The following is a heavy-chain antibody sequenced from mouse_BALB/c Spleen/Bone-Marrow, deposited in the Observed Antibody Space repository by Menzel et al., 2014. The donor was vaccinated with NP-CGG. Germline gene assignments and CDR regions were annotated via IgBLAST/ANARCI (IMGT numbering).Heavy chain of an antibody. CDR1: GFNIKDTY. D-gene: IGHD1-2*01. CDR3: ARYRLGTYFDY. CDR2: IGPANGNT. V-gene: IGHV14-3*02. Sequence: VQLKQSGAELVKPGASVKLSCTASGFNIKDTYMHWVKQRPEQGLEWIGRIGPANGNTKYDTKFQGKATITADTSSNTAYLQLSSLTSEDTAVYYCARYRLGTYFDYWGQGTTLTVSS. J-gene: IGHJ2*01.